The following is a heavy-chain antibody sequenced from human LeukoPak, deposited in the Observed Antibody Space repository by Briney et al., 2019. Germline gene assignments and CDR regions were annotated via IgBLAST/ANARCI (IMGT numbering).Heavy chain of an antibody. V-gene: IGHV3-66*01. CDR1: GFTFSSYA. CDR2: IYSGGST. CDR3: ARDRGGYSYGSPRYYFDY. J-gene: IGHJ4*02. D-gene: IGHD5-18*01. Sequence: GGSLRLSCSASGFTFSSYAMHWVRQAPGKRLEWVSIIYSGGSTYYADSVKGRFTISRDNSKNTLYLQMNSLRAEDTAVYYCARDRGGYSYGSPRYYFDYWGQGTLVTVSS.